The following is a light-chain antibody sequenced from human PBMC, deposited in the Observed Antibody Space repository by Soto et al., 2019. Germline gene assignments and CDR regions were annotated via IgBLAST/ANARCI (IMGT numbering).Light chain of an antibody. V-gene: IGKV3-15*01. Sequence: EILMTQSPATLSVSPGERATLSCRASQSVSSNLAWYQQKRGQAPRLLLYGASTRATGIPARFSGSGSGTEFTLTISRLEPEDFAVYFCQHYASAPLTFGQGTKVDIK. J-gene: IGKJ1*01. CDR1: QSVSSN. CDR3: QHYASAPLT. CDR2: GAS.